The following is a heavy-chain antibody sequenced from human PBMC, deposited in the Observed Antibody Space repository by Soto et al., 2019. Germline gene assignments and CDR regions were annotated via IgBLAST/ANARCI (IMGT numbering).Heavy chain of an antibody. CDR1: GFTFSSYW. D-gene: IGHD2-15*01. CDR3: ARDVIGYCSGGSCFEGDY. J-gene: IGHJ4*02. CDR2: IKQDGSEK. V-gene: IGHV3-7*05. Sequence: GESLKISCAASGFTFSSYWMSWVRQAPGKGLEWVANIKQDGSEKYYVDSVKGRFTISRDNAKNSLYLQMNSLRAEDTAVYYCARDVIGYCSGGSCFEGDYWGQGTLVTVSS.